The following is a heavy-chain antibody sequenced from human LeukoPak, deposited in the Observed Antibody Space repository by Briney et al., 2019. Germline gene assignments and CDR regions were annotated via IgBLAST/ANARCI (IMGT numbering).Heavy chain of an antibody. Sequence: ASVKVSCKAFGYSFTSYYIHWVRQAPGQGLEWMGIINPSGGSTSYAQKFQGRVTMTRDTSTRTVYMELSSLRSQDTAVYYCARDRRDGYKFYYNYYALDVWDQGTTVTVSS. CDR2: INPSGGST. V-gene: IGHV1-46*01. J-gene: IGHJ6*02. D-gene: IGHD5-24*01. CDR1: GYSFTSYY. CDR3: ARDRRDGYKFYYNYYALDV.